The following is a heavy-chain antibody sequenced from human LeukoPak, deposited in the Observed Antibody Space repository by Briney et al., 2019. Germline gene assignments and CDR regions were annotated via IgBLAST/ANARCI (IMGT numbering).Heavy chain of an antibody. J-gene: IGHJ3*02. V-gene: IGHV3-23*01. CDR1: GFTFSSYA. Sequence: PGGSLRLSCAASGFTFSSYAMSWVRQAPGKGLEWVSAISGSGGSTYYADSVKGRFTISRDNSKNTLYLQMNSLRAEDTAVYYCAKALAYCGGDCYSHLDAFDIWGRGTMVTVSS. CDR3: AKALAYCGGDCYSHLDAFDI. D-gene: IGHD2-21*02. CDR2: ISGSGGST.